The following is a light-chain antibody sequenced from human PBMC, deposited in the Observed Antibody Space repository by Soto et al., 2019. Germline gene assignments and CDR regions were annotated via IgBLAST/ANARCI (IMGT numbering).Light chain of an antibody. CDR1: SSDVGGYNY. V-gene: IGLV2-8*01. CDR3: SSYAGSNNVA. J-gene: IGLJ2*01. CDR2: EVN. Sequence: QSALTQPPSASGSPGQSVTISCTGTSSDVGGYNYVSWYQHHPGQAPKLMIYEVNKRPSGVPDRFSGSKSGNTASLTVSGLQADDEADYQCSSYAGSNNVAFGGGTKLTVL.